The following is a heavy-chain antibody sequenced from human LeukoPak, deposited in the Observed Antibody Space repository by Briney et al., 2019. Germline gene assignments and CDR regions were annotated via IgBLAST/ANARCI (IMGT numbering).Heavy chain of an antibody. V-gene: IGHV3-7*01. CDR3: AREVAAFDY. J-gene: IGHJ4*02. CDR1: GFTFSNYW. CDR2: INQDGSEK. Sequence: GGSLRLSCAASGFTFSNYWIQWVRQAPGKGLEWVANINQDGSEKYYVGSVKGRFTISRDNSKNTLYLQVNSLRAEDTAVYYCAREVAAFDYWGQGTLVTVSS. D-gene: IGHD6-13*01.